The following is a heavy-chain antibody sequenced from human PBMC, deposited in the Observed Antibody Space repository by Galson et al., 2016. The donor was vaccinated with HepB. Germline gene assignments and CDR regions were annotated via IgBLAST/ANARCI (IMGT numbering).Heavy chain of an antibody. V-gene: IGHV3-53*01. J-gene: IGHJ1*01. Sequence: SLRLSCAASGFSVISNYMSWVRQAPGKGLEWVSVIYSGGDTFYADSVEGRFTISRDNSKNTLYLRMNSLRVEDTAAYYCTKLGGWYGRGYFQHWGQGTLITVSS. D-gene: IGHD6-19*01. CDR3: TKLGGWYGRGYFQH. CDR2: IYSGGDT. CDR1: GFSVISNY.